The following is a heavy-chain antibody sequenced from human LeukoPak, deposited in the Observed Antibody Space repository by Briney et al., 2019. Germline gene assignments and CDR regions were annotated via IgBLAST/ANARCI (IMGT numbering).Heavy chain of an antibody. CDR2: TYHSGST. V-gene: IGHV4-4*02. Sequence: SEILSLTCAVSGGSISSSNWWNWVRQPPGKGLEWVGETYHSGSTNYNPSLQSRVTISVDKSKNQFSLKLSSVTAADTAVYYCARASGLRAHLDYWGQGTLVTVSS. D-gene: IGHD6-25*01. J-gene: IGHJ4*02. CDR1: GGSISSSNW. CDR3: ARASGLRAHLDY.